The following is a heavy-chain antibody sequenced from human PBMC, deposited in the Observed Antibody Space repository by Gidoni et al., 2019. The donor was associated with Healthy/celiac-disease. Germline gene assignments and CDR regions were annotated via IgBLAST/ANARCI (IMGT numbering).Heavy chain of an antibody. CDR2: INHSGST. Sequence: QVPLQQWCAGLFTPSETLSLTCAVYGGSFSGYYWRWIRQPPGKGLEWIGEINHSGSTNYNPSRKSRVTISVDTSKNQFSLKLSSVTAADTAVYYCARSLGFTARRTYYYGAGSYSAFDPWGQGTLVTVSS. V-gene: IGHV4-34*01. D-gene: IGHD3-10*01. CDR1: GGSFSGYY. CDR3: ARSLGFTARRTYYYGAGSYSAFDP. J-gene: IGHJ5*02.